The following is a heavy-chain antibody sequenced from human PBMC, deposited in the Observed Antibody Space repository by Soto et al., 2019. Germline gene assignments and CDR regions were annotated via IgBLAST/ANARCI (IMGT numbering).Heavy chain of an antibody. V-gene: IGHV3-30*18. D-gene: IGHD5-18*01. CDR2: ISYDGSNK. J-gene: IGHJ4*02. Sequence: QVQLVESGGGVVQPERSLRLSCAASGFTFSSYGMHWVRQAPGKGLEWVAVISYDGSNKYYADSVKGRFTISRDNSKNTLYLQMNSLRAEDTAVYYCAKGGIQLWLRLDYWGQGTLVTVSS. CDR1: GFTFSSYG. CDR3: AKGGIQLWLRLDY.